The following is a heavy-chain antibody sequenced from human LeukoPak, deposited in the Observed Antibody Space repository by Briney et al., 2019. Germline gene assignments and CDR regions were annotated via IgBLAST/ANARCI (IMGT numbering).Heavy chain of an antibody. CDR3: AKAPGATSFALFDY. CDR2: ISGSGGST. V-gene: IGHV3-23*01. Sequence: PGGSLRLSCAASGFTFSSYGMHWVRQAPGKGLEWVSAISGSGGSTYYADSVKGRFTISRDNSKNTLYLQMNSLRAEDTAVYYCAKAPGATSFALFDYWGQGTLVTVSS. CDR1: GFTFSSYG. J-gene: IGHJ4*02.